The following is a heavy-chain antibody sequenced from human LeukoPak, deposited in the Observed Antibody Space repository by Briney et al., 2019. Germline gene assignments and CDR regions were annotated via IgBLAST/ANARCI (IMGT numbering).Heavy chain of an antibody. V-gene: IGHV3-7*01. D-gene: IGHD2-15*01. CDR2: IKQDGSET. CDR1: GFTFTNNF. J-gene: IGHJ4*02. Sequence: GGSLRLSCAASGFTFTNNFMSWVRQVPGKGLEWVANIKQDGSETTYADSVRGRFTISRDNAKNSLYLQMNSLRAEDTAFYYCAREGVVVGRDFDYWGQGTLVTVSS. CDR3: AREGVVVGRDFDY.